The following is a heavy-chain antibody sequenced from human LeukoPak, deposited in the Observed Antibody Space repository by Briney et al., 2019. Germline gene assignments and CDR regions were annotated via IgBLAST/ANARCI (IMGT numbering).Heavy chain of an antibody. V-gene: IGHV3-23*01. CDR3: AKSFDYGDYPDAFDI. J-gene: IGHJ3*02. CDR2: ISGSGGST. D-gene: IGHD4-17*01. CDR1: GFTFSSYA. Sequence: GGSLRLSCAASGFTFSSYAMSWVRQAPGKGLEWVSTISGSGGSTYYADSVKGRFTISRDNSKNTLYLQMNSLRAEDTAVYYCAKSFDYGDYPDAFDIWGQGTMVTVSS.